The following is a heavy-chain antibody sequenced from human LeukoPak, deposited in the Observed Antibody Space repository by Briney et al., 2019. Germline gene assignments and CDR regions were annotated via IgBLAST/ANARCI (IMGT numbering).Heavy chain of an antibody. CDR1: GGTFSSYA. J-gene: IGHJ3*02. CDR2: IIPIFGTA. V-gene: IGHV1-69*05. CDR3: AKDRRVVPAAKDAFDI. Sequence: SVKVSCKASGGTFSSYAISWVRQAPGQGLEWMGGIIPIFGTANYAQKFQGRVTITTDESTSTAYMELSSLRAEDTAVYYCAKDRRVVPAAKDAFDIWGQGTMVTVSS. D-gene: IGHD2-2*01.